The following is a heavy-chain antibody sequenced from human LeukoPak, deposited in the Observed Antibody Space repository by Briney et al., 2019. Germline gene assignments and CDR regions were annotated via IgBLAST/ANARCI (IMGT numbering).Heavy chain of an antibody. D-gene: IGHD6-19*01. V-gene: IGHV1-18*03. Sequence: ASVKVSCKASGYTFTSYGMGWVRQAPGQGLEWMGWISAYNGNTNYAQKLQGRVTMTTDTSTSTAYMELRSLRSDDMAVYYCARDKRQWLAPMRSVDPWGQGILVTVSS. J-gene: IGHJ5*02. CDR1: GYTFTSYG. CDR3: ARDKRQWLAPMRSVDP. CDR2: ISAYNGNT.